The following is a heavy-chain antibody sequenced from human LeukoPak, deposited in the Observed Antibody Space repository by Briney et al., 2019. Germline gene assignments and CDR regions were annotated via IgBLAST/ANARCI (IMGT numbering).Heavy chain of an antibody. Sequence: SETLSLTCTVSGGSISSSSYYWGWIRQPPGKGLEWIGSIYYSGSTYYNPSLKSRVTISVDTSKNQFSLKLSSVTAADTAVYYCARRGYANWYFDLWGRGTLVTVSS. CDR2: IYYSGST. J-gene: IGHJ2*01. CDR3: ARRGYANWYFDL. D-gene: IGHD5-18*01. V-gene: IGHV4-39*01. CDR1: GGSISSSSYY.